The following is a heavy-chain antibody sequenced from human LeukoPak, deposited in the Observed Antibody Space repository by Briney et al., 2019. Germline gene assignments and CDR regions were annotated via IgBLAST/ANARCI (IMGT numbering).Heavy chain of an antibody. CDR2: ISYDGSNK. D-gene: IGHD4-11*01. CDR1: GFTFSSYG. Sequence: GGSLRLSCAASGFTFSSYGMYWVRQAPGKGLECVEVISYDGSNKYYADSVKGRFTISRDNSKNTLYLQMNSLRAEDTAVYYCAKILPDTVTADYWGQGTLVTVSS. J-gene: IGHJ4*02. V-gene: IGHV3-30*18. CDR3: AKILPDTVTADY.